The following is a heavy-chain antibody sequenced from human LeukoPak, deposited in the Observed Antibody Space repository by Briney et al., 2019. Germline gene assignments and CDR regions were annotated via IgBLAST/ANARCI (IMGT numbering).Heavy chain of an antibody. D-gene: IGHD1-26*01. CDR1: GGSISSSSYY. V-gene: IGHV4-39*07. J-gene: IGHJ4*02. CDR3: ARDGFVGATTNFDY. Sequence: PSETLSLTCTVSGGSISSSSYYWGWLRQPPGKGLEWIGSIYYSGSTYYNPSLKSRVTISVDTSKNQFSLKLSSVTAADTAVYYCARDGFVGATTNFDYWGQGTLVTVSS. CDR2: IYYSGST.